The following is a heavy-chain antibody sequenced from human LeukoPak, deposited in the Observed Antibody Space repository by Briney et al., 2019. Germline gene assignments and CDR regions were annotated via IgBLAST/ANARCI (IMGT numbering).Heavy chain of an antibody. J-gene: IGHJ4*02. CDR1: GFTFSSYE. CDR3: ARAEDYGDYYGY. V-gene: IGHV3-48*03. D-gene: IGHD4-17*01. Sequence: GGSLRLSCAASGFTFSSYEMNWVRQAPGKGLEWVSYISSSGSTIYYADSVKGRFTISRDNAKNSLYLQMNSLRAEDTAVYYCARAEDYGDYYGYWGQGTLVTVSS. CDR2: ISSSGSTI.